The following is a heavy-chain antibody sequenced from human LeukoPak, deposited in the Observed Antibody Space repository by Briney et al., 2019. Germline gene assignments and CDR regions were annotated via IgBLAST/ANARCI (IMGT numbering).Heavy chain of an antibody. V-gene: IGHV4-34*01. Sequence: SETLSLTCAVYGGSFSGYYWSWIRQPPGKGLEWIGEINHSGSTNYNPSLKSRVTISVDTSKNQFSLKLSSVTAADTAVYYCARGRWKGHCSHWGQGTLVTVSS. CDR2: INHSGST. J-gene: IGHJ4*02. D-gene: IGHD2-15*01. CDR1: GGSFSGYY. CDR3: ARGRWKGHCSH.